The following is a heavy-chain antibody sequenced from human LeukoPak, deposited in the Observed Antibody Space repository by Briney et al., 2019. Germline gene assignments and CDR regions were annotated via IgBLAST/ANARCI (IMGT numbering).Heavy chain of an antibody. V-gene: IGHV1-18*01. D-gene: IGHD1-26*01. CDR3: ASNVGAQPLESDAFDI. CDR2: ISAYNGNT. Sequence: ASVKVSCKTSGYTFTSYELNWVRQATGQGLEWMGWISAYNGNTNYAQKLQGRVTMTTDTSTSTAYMELRSLRSDDTAVYYCASNVGAQPLESDAFDIWGQGTMVTVSS. J-gene: IGHJ3*02. CDR1: GYTFTSYE.